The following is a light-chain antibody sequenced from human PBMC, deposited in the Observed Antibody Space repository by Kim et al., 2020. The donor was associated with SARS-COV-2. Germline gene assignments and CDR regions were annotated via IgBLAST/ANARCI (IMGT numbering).Light chain of an antibody. Sequence: APGKTARIGCGGNNCGSKSVHWYQQKSGPAPVVVSHYDTGRPSGVPDRFSGSNSGNTATLTISRVEAGDEGDYYCQVWDSTSDHWVFGGGTQLTVL. CDR1: NCGSKS. CDR3: QVWDSTSDHWV. CDR2: YDT. V-gene: IGLV3-21*01. J-gene: IGLJ3*02.